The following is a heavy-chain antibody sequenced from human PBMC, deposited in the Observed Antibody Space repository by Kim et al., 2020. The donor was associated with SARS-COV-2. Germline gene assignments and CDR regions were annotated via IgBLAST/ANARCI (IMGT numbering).Heavy chain of an antibody. D-gene: IGHD6-19*01. CDR1: GFTFTRHG. CDR2: IAYDGTNE. CDR3: SRDSSNGWYLEGLGFDY. V-gene: IGHV3-30*03. Sequence: GGSLRLSCEASGFTFTRHGMHWVRQAPGKGLEWLAVIAYDGTNEQYADSVKGRFSISRDNTNKMVFLQMNSLRLEDTAVYFCSRDSSNGWYLEGLGFDYWGQGALVAVSS. J-gene: IGHJ4*01.